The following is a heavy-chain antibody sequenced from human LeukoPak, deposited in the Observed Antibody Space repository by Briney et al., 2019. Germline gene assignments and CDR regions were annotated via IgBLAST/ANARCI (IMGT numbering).Heavy chain of an antibody. V-gene: IGHV4-59*01. CDR3: ARDSDHGSCGY. Sequence: PSETLSLTCTVSGGSISSYYWSWIRQPPGKGVEWIGYIYYSGSTNYNPSLKSRVTISVDTSKNQFSLKLSSVTAAATAVYYCARDSDHGSCGYWGQGNLVTVS. CDR1: GGSISSYY. D-gene: IGHD1-26*01. J-gene: IGHJ4*02. CDR2: IYYSGST.